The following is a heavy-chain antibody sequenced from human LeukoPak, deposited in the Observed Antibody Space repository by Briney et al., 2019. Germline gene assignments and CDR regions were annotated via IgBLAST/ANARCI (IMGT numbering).Heavy chain of an antibody. D-gene: IGHD6-13*01. V-gene: IGHV4-39*07. CDR3: ARDPVIAAAGGYFDY. J-gene: IGHJ4*02. CDR1: GGSISSSSYY. Sequence: SETLSLTCTVSGGSISSSSYYWGWIRQPPGKGLEWIGSIYYSGSTYYNPSLKSRVTISVDTSKNQFSLKLSSVTAADTAVYYCARDPVIAAAGGYFDYWGQGTLVTVSS. CDR2: IYYSGST.